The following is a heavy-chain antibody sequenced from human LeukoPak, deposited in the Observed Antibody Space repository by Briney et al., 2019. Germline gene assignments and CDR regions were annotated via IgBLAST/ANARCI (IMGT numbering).Heavy chain of an antibody. CDR2: IYTSGST. D-gene: IGHD3-22*01. CDR1: GGSISSSSYY. CDR3: ARDSGSSGYYYVDY. J-gene: IGHJ4*02. V-gene: IGHV4-61*02. Sequence: SETLSLTCTVSGGSISSSSYYWSWIRQPAGKGLEWIGRIYTSGSTNYNPSLKSRVTMSVDTSKNQFSLKLSSVTAADTAVYYCARDSGSSGYYYVDYWGQGTLVTVSS.